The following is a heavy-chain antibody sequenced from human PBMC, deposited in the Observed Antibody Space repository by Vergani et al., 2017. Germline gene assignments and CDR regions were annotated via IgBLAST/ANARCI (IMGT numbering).Heavy chain of an antibody. CDR3: ARETRDTPSSLDY. J-gene: IGHJ4*02. D-gene: IGHD5-24*01. V-gene: IGHV3-33*01. CDR1: SFKLQDYG. CDR2: TWYEGNNN. Sequence: QVQLVESGGGVVQPGRSLSLPFQPSSFKLQDYGMHWVRQAPGRGLEWVSMTWYEGNNNYYADPVKGRFTISKDISKNTLYLQMNSLRGDDTAVYYCARETRDTPSSLDYWGQGTLVTVSS.